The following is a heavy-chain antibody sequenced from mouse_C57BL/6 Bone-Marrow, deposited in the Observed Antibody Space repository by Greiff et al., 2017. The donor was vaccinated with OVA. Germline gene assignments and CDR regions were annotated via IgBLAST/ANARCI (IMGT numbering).Heavy chain of an antibody. CDR2: IWSGGST. CDR3: ARLSTTVVNYSMDY. D-gene: IGHD1-1*01. V-gene: IGHV2-2*01. Sequence: VKLQESGPGLVQPSQSLSITCTVSGFSFTSYGVHWVRQSPGKGLEWMGVIWSGGSTDYNAAFISRLSISKDNSKSQVCFKMNSLQADDTAIYYGARLSTTVVNYSMDYWGQGTSVTVSS. J-gene: IGHJ4*01. CDR1: GFSFTSYG.